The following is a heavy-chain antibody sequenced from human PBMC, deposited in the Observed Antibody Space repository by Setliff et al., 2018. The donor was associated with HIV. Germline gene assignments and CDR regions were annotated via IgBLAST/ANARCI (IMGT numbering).Heavy chain of an antibody. CDR1: GFTFNNYW. V-gene: IGHV3-74*01. CDR2: ISPDGRST. J-gene: IGHJ3*02. CDR3: ALVGGITVPPDGFDI. D-gene: IGHD3-22*01. Sequence: GESLKISCAASGFTFNNYWMNWVRQVPGKGLVWVARISPDGRSTTHADAVKGRFTISRDNAKNTLYLHMNSLRAEDTSVYHCALVGGITVPPDGFDIWGQGTMGTVSS.